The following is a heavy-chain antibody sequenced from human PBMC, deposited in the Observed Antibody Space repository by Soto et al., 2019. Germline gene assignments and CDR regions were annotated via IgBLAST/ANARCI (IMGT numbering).Heavy chain of an antibody. D-gene: IGHD6-13*01. CDR3: AKYDIGLQLGTSFDY. V-gene: IGHV3-23*01. CDR2: ISGSGGST. J-gene: IGHJ4*02. Sequence: GVLRLSCAASGFTFSSYAMSWVRQAPGKGLEWVSAISGSGGSTYYADSVKGRFTISRDNTKNTLYLQMNSLRAEDTAVYYCAKYDIGLQLGTSFDYWGRGTLVTVSS. CDR1: GFTFSSYA.